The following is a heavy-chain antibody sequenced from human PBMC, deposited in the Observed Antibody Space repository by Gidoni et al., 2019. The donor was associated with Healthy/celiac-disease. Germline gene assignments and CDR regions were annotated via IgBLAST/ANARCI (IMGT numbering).Heavy chain of an antibody. CDR3: ARWSRSGIRYFDL. J-gene: IGHJ2*01. D-gene: IGHD1-20*01. Sequence: EVQLVESGGGLVQPGGSLRLSCAASGFTVSSNYMSWVRQAPGKGLEWVSVIYSGGSTYYADSVKGRFTISRDNSKNTLYLQMNSLRAEDTAVYYCARWSRSGIRYFDLWGRGTLVTVSS. V-gene: IGHV3-66*01. CDR2: IYSGGST. CDR1: GFTVSSNY.